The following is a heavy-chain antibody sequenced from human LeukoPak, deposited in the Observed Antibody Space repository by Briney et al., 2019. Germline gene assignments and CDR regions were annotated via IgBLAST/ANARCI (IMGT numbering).Heavy chain of an antibody. CDR3: ARGYYYDYSGPDFDY. V-gene: IGHV4-59*01. J-gene: IGHJ4*02. Sequence: SETLSLTCSVFGGSIISYYWSWIRQPPGKGLEWIGYIYYTGSTDSNPSLKSRVTISVDTSKNQFSLRLTSVTAADTAVYYCARGYYYDYSGPDFDYWGQGTLVTVSS. CDR1: GGSIISYY. D-gene: IGHD3-22*01. CDR2: IYYTGST.